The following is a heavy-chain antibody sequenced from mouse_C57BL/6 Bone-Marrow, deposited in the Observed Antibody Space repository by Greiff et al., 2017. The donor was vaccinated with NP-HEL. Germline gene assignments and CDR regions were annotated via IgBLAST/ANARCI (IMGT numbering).Heavy chain of an antibody. CDR1: GYAFSSSW. CDR3: ARSHYSNHEACAMDY. V-gene: IGHV1-82*01. D-gene: IGHD2-5*01. J-gene: IGHJ4*01. CDR2: IYPGDGDT. Sequence: QVQLQQSGPELVKPGASVKISCKASGYAFSSSWMNWVKQRPGKGLEWIGRIYPGDGDTNYNGKFKGKATLTADKSSSTAYMQLSSLTSEDSAVYFCARSHYSNHEACAMDYWGQGTSVTVSS.